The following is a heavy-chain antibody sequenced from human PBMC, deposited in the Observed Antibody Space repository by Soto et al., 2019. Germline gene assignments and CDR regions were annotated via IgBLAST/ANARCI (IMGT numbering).Heavy chain of an antibody. Sequence: PGGSLRLSYAASGFTFSSYSMNWVRQAPGKGLEWVSSISSSSSYIYYADSVKGRFTISRDNAKNSLYLQMNSLRAEDTAVYYCARAPTLRFLEWLFDPWGQGTLVTVSS. V-gene: IGHV3-21*01. CDR1: GFTFSSYS. J-gene: IGHJ5*02. D-gene: IGHD3-3*01. CDR2: ISSSSSYI. CDR3: ARAPTLRFLEWLFDP.